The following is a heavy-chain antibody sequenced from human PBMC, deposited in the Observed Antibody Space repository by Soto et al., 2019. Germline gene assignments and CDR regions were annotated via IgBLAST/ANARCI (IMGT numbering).Heavy chain of an antibody. CDR3: VRCPSGVASSSWVDF. V-gene: IGHV1-69*01. CDR1: GNTVNSFA. Sequence: QVQLVQSGAEVKKPGSSVRVSCKASGNTVNSFAINWVRQAPGQGLEWVGGIIPLFRTTNYAQKLQGRVTITADESTGTAYMQLSSLRSEDTAVYYCVRCPSGVASSSWVDFWGQGTLVTVSS. J-gene: IGHJ4*02. D-gene: IGHD6-13*01. CDR2: IIPLFRTT.